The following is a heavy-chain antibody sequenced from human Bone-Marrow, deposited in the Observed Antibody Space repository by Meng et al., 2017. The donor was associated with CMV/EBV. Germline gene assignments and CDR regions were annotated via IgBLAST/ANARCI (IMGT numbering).Heavy chain of an antibody. CDR2: IYYSGST. J-gene: IGHJ4*02. CDR3: ARDIVWLRGLDY. Sequence: SETLSLTCTVSGGSISSYYWSWIRQPPGKGLEWIGSIYYSGSTYYNPSLKSRVTISVDTSKNQFSLKLSSVTAADTAVYYCARDIVWLRGLDYWGQGTLVTVSS. CDR1: GGSISSYY. V-gene: IGHV4-59*12. D-gene: IGHD5-12*01.